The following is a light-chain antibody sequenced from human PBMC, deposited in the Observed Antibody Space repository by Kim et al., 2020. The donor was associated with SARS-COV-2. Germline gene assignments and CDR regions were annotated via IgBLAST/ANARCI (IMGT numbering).Light chain of an antibody. CDR3: QQYFNGTLT. J-gene: IGKJ4*01. V-gene: IGKV1-8*01. CDR2: AAS. CDR1: HFISTS. Sequence: AIRMTQSPSSLSAAAGDGVTITCRASHFISTSVAWYQQQPGKAPNLLIYAASTLQSRVPSRFSASGSGTDFTLTISHLQSEDFATYYCQQYFNGTLTFGGGTKVDIK.